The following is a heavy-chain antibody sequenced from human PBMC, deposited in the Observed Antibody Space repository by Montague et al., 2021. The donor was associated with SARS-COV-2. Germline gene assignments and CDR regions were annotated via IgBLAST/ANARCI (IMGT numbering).Heavy chain of an antibody. CDR3: ARGPTNNIGMVATRLDY. V-gene: IGHV3-30*04. CDR1: GFTFSSYA. Sequence: SLRLSCAASGFTFSSYAMHWVRQAPGKGLEWVAIILYDGSNKYYADSVKGRFTISRDNSKNTLFLQMNSLRPEDTAVYYCARGPTNNIGMVATRLDYWGQGTLVTVSS. D-gene: IGHD5-12*01. CDR2: ILYDGSNK. J-gene: IGHJ4*02.